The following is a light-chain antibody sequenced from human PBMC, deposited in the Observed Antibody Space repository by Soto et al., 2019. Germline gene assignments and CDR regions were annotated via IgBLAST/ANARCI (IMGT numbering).Light chain of an antibody. CDR1: QSVSSSY. J-gene: IGKJ1*01. CDR3: QQYNSYSPT. Sequence: EIGLTQSAGTLSLSPGERATLSWRASQSVSSSYLAWYQQKTGQPPRLLIYGASSRATGIPDRFSGSGYGTDFNLTISRLEPEDFATYYCQQYNSYSPTFGQGTKVDI. CDR2: GAS. V-gene: IGKV3-20*01.